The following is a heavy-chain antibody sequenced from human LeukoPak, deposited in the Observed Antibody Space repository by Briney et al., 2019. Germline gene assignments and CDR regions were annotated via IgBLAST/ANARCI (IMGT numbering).Heavy chain of an antibody. CDR1: GGSISSYY. CDR3: ASAWELASGFDY. CDR2: IYYSGST. V-gene: IGHV4-59*01. D-gene: IGHD1-26*01. J-gene: IGHJ4*02. Sequence: PSETLSLTCTVPGGSISSYYWSWIRQPPGKGLEWIGYIYYSGSTNYNPSLKSRVTISVDTSKNQFSLKLSSVTAADTAVYYCASAWELASGFDYWGQGTLVTVSS.